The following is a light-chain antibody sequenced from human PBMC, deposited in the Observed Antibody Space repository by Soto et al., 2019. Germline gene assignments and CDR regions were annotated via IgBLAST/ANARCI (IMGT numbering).Light chain of an antibody. CDR3: HHQNSSLP. J-gene: IGKJ4*01. V-gene: IGKV1-5*03. CDR1: QSVSGY. CDR2: KAS. Sequence: DIEMTQSPSTLSSSIGDRVTITCRASQSVSGYLAWYQQRPGKAPKLLIYKASTIEAGITPRFSGSGSGTESPVTISGLQYHDVGAYCSHHQNSSLPFGGGPTV.